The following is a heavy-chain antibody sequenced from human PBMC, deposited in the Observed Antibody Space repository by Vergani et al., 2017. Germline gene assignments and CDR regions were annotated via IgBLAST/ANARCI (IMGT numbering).Heavy chain of an antibody. D-gene: IGHD3-10*01. J-gene: IGHJ4*02. CDR2: ISSSGSTI. CDR3: AVATKSNPGRFSRRAGLRIDY. V-gene: IGHV3-11*01. Sequence: VQLVESGGGLVKPGGSLRLSCAASGFTFSDYYMSWIRQAPGKGLEWVSYISSSGSTIYYADSVKGRFTISRDNAKNSLYLQMNSLRAEDTAVYYCAVATKSNPGRFSRRAGLRIDYGGQGTLVTVSS. CDR1: GFTFSDYY.